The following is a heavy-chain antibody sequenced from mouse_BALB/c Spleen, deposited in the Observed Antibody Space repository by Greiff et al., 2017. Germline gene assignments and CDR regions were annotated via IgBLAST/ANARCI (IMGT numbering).Heavy chain of an antibody. CDR2: INSNGGST. V-gene: IGHV5-6-3*01. CDR1: GFTFSSYG. D-gene: IGHD2-1*01. CDR3: ARGGDGNPFAY. J-gene: IGHJ3*01. Sequence: EVQRVESGGGLVQPGGSLKLSCAASGFTFSSYGMSWVRQTPDKRLELVATINSNGGSTYYPDSVKGRFTISRDNAKNTLYLQMSSLKSEDTAMYYCARGGDGNPFAYWGQGTLVTVSA.